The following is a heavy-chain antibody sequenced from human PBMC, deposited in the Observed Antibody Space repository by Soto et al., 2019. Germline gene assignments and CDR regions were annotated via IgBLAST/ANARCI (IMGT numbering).Heavy chain of an antibody. Sequence: QVQLQESGPGLVKPSQTLSLTCTVSGGSISSGGYYWSWIRQHPGKGLEWIGYIYYSGRTHYNPSLKSRVTISVDTSKNQCSLKLSSVTAADTAVYYCARSGFYDSSGTIDYWGQGTLVTVSS. CDR2: IYYSGRT. J-gene: IGHJ4*02. D-gene: IGHD3-22*01. V-gene: IGHV4-31*03. CDR3: ARSGFYDSSGTIDY. CDR1: GGSISSGGYY.